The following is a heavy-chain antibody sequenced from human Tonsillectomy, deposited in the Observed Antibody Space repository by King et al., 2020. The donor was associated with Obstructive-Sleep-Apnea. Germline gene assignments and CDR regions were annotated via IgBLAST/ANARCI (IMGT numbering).Heavy chain of an antibody. D-gene: IGHD3-22*01. Sequence: LQLQESGPGLVKPSETLSLTCSVSGGSISSSTYYWGWIRQPPGMGLEWIGSIYYNRSTHYSPSLKSRVTISVDTSKNQFSLKLSSVTAADTAVYYCLGYYDSSDYYRPHLDLYYYGMDVWGQGTTVTVSS. CDR2: IYYNRST. V-gene: IGHV4-39*07. CDR3: LGYYDSSDYYRPHLDLYYYGMDV. CDR1: GGSISSSTYY. J-gene: IGHJ6*02.